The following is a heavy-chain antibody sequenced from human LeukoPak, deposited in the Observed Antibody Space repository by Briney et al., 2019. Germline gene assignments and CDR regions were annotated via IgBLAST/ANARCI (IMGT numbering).Heavy chain of an antibody. J-gene: IGHJ4*02. V-gene: IGHV4-59*01. CDR3: ARGITGTTVDY. CDR2: IYYSGST. CDR1: GGSISSYY. D-gene: IGHD1-14*01. Sequence: PSETLSLTCTVSGGSISSYYWSWIRQPPGKGLEWIGYIYYSGSTNYNPSLKSRVTISVDTSKNQFSLKLSSVTAADTAVYYCARGITGTTVDYWGQGTPVTVSS.